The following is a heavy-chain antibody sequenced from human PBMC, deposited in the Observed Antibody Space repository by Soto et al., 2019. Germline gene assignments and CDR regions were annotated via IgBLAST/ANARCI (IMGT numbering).Heavy chain of an antibody. D-gene: IGHD2-15*01. J-gene: IGHJ5*02. CDR2: VFPTGST. CDR3: AIRPTAELPSNWFDP. V-gene: IGHV4-4*02. Sequence: QVQLQESGPGLVKPSGTLSLTCAVSSDSVSSSNWWSWVRQPPGKGLEWIGEVFPTGSTNYNPSLMSRVTISVDKSKNHFSLNLSSVTAADTAIYYCAIRPTAELPSNWFDPRGQGTLVTVSS. CDR1: SDSVSSSNW.